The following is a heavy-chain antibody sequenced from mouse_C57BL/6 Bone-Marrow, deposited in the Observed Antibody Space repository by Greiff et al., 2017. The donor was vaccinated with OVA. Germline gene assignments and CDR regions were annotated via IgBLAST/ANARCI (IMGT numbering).Heavy chain of an antibody. CDR1: GFTFSSYG. V-gene: IGHV5-6*01. D-gene: IGHD1-1*01. CDR2: ISSGGSYT. CDR3: ARQYYGSFDY. Sequence: EVKLMESGGDLVKPGGSLKLSCAASGFTFSSYGMSWVRQTPDQRLEWVATISSGGSYTYYPDSVKGRFTISRDNAKNTLYLQMSSLKSEDTAMYYGARQYYGSFDYWGQGTTLTVSS. J-gene: IGHJ2*01.